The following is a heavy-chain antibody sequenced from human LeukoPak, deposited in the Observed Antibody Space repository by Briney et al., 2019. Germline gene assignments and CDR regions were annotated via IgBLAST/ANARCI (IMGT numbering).Heavy chain of an antibody. D-gene: IGHD5-24*01. CDR2: ISSSSSYI. J-gene: IGHJ6*03. Sequence: PGGSLRLSCAASGFTFSSYWMNWVRQAPGKGLEWVSSISSSSSYIYYADSVKGRFTISRDNAKNSLYLQMNSLGAEDTAVYYCARAGYNRLYYYYYMDVWGKGTTVTVSS. CDR1: GFTFSSYW. CDR3: ARAGYNRLYYYYYMDV. V-gene: IGHV3-21*01.